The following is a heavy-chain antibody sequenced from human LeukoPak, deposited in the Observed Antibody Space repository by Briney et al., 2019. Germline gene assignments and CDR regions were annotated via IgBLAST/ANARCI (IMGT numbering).Heavy chain of an antibody. CDR2: IYTSGST. J-gene: IGHJ4*02. CDR1: GGSITNYY. CDR3: ARLASYSSSQP. V-gene: IGHV4-4*07. D-gene: IGHD6-13*01. Sequence: PETLSLTCTVSGGSITNYYWSWIRQPAGKGLEWIGHIYTSGSTNYNPSLKSRVTISVDTSKNQFSLKLSSVTAADTAVYYCARLASYSSSQPWGQGTLVTVSS.